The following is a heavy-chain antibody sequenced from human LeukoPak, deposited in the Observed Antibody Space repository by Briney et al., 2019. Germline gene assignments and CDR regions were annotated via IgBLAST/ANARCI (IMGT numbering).Heavy chain of an antibody. V-gene: IGHV1-18*01. J-gene: IGHJ3*02. CDR2: ISAFNGHT. CDR3: AGGFEYSSSIDAFDI. Sequence: ASVKVSCKASDYTFTNNGFVWVRQAPGQGLEWMGWISAFNGHTKYAQKLHGRVTMTTEASATTAYMELRSLRSDDTAVYYCAGGFEYSSSIDAFDIWGQGTMVTVSS. D-gene: IGHD6-6*01. CDR1: DYTFTNNG.